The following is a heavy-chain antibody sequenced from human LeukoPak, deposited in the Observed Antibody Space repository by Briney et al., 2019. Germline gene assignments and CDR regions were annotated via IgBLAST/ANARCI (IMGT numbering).Heavy chain of an antibody. Sequence: PSETLSLTCTVSGGSISSSSYYWGWIRQPPGKGLEWIGSIYYSGSTYYNPSLKSRVTISVDTSKNQFSLKLSSVTAADTAVYYCARSFPTYYDFWSGYYTRGELPLTLFDYWGQGTLVTVSS. CDR2: IYYSGST. J-gene: IGHJ4*02. D-gene: IGHD3-3*01. CDR3: ARSFPTYYDFWSGYYTRGELPLTLFDY. CDR1: GGSISSSSYY. V-gene: IGHV4-39*07.